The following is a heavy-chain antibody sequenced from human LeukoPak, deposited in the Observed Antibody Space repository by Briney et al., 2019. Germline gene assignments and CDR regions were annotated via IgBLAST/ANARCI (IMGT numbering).Heavy chain of an antibody. CDR1: GGSISSGGYY. J-gene: IGHJ4*02. Sequence: SQTLSLTCTVSGGSISSGGYYWSWIRQHPGKGLEWIGYIYYSGSTYYNPSLKSRVTISVDTSKNQFSLKLSSVTAADTAVYYCARGLPLRTTVTTTFLPPSFDYWGQGTLVTVSS. CDR2: IYYSGST. V-gene: IGHV4-31*03. CDR3: ARGLPLRTTVTTTFLPPSFDY. D-gene: IGHD4-17*01.